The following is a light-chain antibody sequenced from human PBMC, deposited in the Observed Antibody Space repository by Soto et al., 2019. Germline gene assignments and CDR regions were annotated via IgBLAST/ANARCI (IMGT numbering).Light chain of an antibody. CDR1: SSDVGGYNF. V-gene: IGLV2-14*01. CDR2: EVR. J-gene: IGLJ3*02. Sequence: QSALTQPASVSGSPGQSITISCTGTSSDVGGYNFVSWFQQHPGRAPKLIIYEVRIRPSGVSNRFSGSKSANTASLTISGLQPEDEADYYCSSYTTTTHLVVFGGGTQLTVL. CDR3: SSYTTTTHLVV.